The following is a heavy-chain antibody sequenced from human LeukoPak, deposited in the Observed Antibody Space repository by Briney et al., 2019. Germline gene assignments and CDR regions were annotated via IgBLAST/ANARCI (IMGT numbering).Heavy chain of an antibody. J-gene: IGHJ5*02. Sequence: SETLSLTCTVSGGSISSGGYYWSWLRQHPGKGLEWIGYIYYSGSTYYNPSLKSRVTISVDTSKNQFSLKLSSVTAADTAVYYCARGHGSGSYEEEANWFDPWGQGTLVTVSS. V-gene: IGHV4-31*03. CDR3: ARGHGSGSYEEEANWFDP. D-gene: IGHD3-10*01. CDR2: IYYSGST. CDR1: GGSISSGGYY.